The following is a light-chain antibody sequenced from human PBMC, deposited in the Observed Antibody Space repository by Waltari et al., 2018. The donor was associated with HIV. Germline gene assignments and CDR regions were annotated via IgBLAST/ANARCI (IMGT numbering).Light chain of an antibody. J-gene: IGLJ2*01. CDR3: SSYARNSPWL. V-gene: IGLV2-14*03. CDR1: ASDWGDHNH. Sequence: QSVLTQPASVSWAPGHSITIACPGTASDWGDHNHVSWYHQLPGNAPKLVIYDVTQRPSGISHRFSGSRSGTTASLTISGLQAEDEADYYCSSYARNSPWLFGGGTKLTVL. CDR2: DVT.